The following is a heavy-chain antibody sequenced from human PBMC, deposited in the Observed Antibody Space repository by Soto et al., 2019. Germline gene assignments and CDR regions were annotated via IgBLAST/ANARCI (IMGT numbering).Heavy chain of an antibody. Sequence: QLQLQESGPGLVKPSETLSLTCTVSGGSLSSSSDYWGWIRQPPGKGLEWIGRIYYSGRTYYNPSLKSRVALSVDTAKHQCSLKLSSVTAADTAVYYCARHSEQWGIGATSDAFDIWGQGTMVTVSS. CDR1: GGSLSSSSDY. CDR2: IYYSGRT. V-gene: IGHV4-39*01. D-gene: IGHD5-12*01. CDR3: ARHSEQWGIGATSDAFDI. J-gene: IGHJ3*02.